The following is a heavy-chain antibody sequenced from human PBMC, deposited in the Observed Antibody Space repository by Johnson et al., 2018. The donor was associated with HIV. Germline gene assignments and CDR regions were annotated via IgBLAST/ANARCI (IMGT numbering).Heavy chain of an antibody. CDR1: GFTFRSYG. CDR3: ARTQWEQLLGAGASDF. V-gene: IGHV3-30*03. D-gene: IGHD1-26*01. Sequence: QVQLVESGGGVVQPGRSLRLSCVASGFTFRSYGMHWVRQAPGKGLEWVAFVSYDGTNEFYADSVKGRFTVSRDSSKNTLFLQMNSLRAEDTAVYFCARTQWEQLLGAGASDFWGPGTLVTVSS. J-gene: IGHJ3*01. CDR2: VSYDGTNE.